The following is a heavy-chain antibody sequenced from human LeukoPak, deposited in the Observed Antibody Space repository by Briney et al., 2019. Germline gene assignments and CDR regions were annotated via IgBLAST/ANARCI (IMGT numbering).Heavy chain of an antibody. D-gene: IGHD3-22*01. CDR1: GGSISSYY. Sequence: SETLSLTCTVSGGSISSYYWSWIRQPPGKGLEWIGYIYYSGSTNYNPSLKSRVTISVDTSKNQFSLKLSSVTAAGTAVYYCARDHYDSSGRVGYYYYMDVWGKGTTVTVSS. CDR2: IYYSGST. V-gene: IGHV4-59*01. J-gene: IGHJ6*03. CDR3: ARDHYDSSGRVGYYYYMDV.